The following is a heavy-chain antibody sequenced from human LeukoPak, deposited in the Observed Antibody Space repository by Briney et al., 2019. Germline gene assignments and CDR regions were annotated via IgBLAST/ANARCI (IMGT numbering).Heavy chain of an antibody. J-gene: IGHJ5*02. CDR3: ATHYYGSGSYYNVGGP. D-gene: IGHD3-10*01. V-gene: IGHV3-33*01. Sequence: GRSLRLSCAASGFSFSSYGVHWVRQAPGKGRKWGPVIRYDGGDYYYADSVKGRFTISRDNSKNTLYLQMNSLRAEDTAVYYCATHYYGSGSYYNVGGPWGQGTLVTVSS. CDR2: IRYDGGDY. CDR1: GFSFSSYG.